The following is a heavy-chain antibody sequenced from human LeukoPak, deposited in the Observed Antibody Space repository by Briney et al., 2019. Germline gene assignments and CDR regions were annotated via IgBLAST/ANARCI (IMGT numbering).Heavy chain of an antibody. J-gene: IGHJ2*01. Sequence: GGSLRLSCAASGFTFGDYAMHWVRQAPGKGLEWVSGISWNSGSIGYADSVKGRFTISRDNAKNSLYLQMNSLRAEDTALYYCAKTAYYYDSSGYYSSYWYFDLWGRGTLVTVSS. CDR3: AKTAYYYDSSGYYSSYWYFDL. V-gene: IGHV3-9*01. CDR1: GFTFGDYA. D-gene: IGHD3-22*01. CDR2: ISWNSGSI.